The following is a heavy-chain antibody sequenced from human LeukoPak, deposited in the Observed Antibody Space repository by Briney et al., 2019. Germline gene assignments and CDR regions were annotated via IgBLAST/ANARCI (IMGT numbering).Heavy chain of an antibody. D-gene: IGHD3-9*01. CDR1: GFTFSSYG. V-gene: IGHV3-30*02. CDR3: XKGSRLRYFDLDY. J-gene: IGHJ4*02. CDR2: IRYDGSNK. Sequence: GGSLRLSCAASGFTFSSYGMHWVRQAPGKGLEWVAFIRYDGSNKYYADSVKGRFTISRDNSKNTLYLQMNSLRAEDTAVYYCXKGSRLRYFDLDYWGQGTLVTVSS.